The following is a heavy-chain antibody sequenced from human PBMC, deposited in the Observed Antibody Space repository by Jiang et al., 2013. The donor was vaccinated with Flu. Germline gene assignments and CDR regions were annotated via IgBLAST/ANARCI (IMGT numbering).Heavy chain of an antibody. Sequence: QLVESGGGLVQPGGSLRLSCAASGFRFDDYAMHWVRQAPGKGLEWVSGITWNSGTLGYADSVRGRFTISRDNAKESLFLQMDSLRAEDTAVYYCAKDISVAGVGLDYWGQGTLVTVSS. CDR1: GFRFDDYA. V-gene: IGHV3-9*01. CDR3: AKDISVAGVGLDY. CDR2: ITWNSGTL. J-gene: IGHJ4*02. D-gene: IGHD6-19*01.